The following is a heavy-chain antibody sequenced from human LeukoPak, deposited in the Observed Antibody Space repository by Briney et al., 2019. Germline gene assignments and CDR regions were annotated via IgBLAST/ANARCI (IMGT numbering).Heavy chain of an antibody. CDR2: ISGYNGNT. Sequence: ASVKVSCKASGYTFTSYYMHWVRQAPGQGLEWMGWISGYNGNTNYAQKLQGRVTMTTDTSTSTAYMELRSLRSDDTAVYYCAREPHRDSDAFDIWGQGTMVSVSS. V-gene: IGHV1-18*04. CDR1: GYTFTSYY. J-gene: IGHJ3*02. CDR3: AREPHRDSDAFDI. D-gene: IGHD2-21*01.